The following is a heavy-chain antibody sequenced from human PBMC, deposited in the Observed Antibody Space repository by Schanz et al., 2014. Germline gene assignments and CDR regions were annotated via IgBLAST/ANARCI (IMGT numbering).Heavy chain of an antibody. CDR2: IDRDGGHT. CDR3: EKDSRGSSFDMDV. CDR1: GFSFDDYT. J-gene: IGHJ6*02. D-gene: IGHD1-26*01. Sequence: EVQLVESGGVVAQPGGSLRLSCAASGFSFDDYTMHWVRQAPGKGLEWVSLIDRDGGHTYYADSVKGRFTISRDNSKNSLYLQMNSLRSEDTALYYCEKDSRGSSFDMDVWGQGTTVTVSS. V-gene: IGHV3-43*01.